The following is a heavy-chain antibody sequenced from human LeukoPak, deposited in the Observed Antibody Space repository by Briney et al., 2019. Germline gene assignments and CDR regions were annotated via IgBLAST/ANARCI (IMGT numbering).Heavy chain of an antibody. CDR1: GGTFSSYA. V-gene: IGHV1-69*06. CDR3: AREPLPDYYGSGSYWFDP. CDR2: IIPIFGTA. J-gene: IGHJ5*02. D-gene: IGHD3-10*01. Sequence: SVKVSCKASGGTFSSYAISWVRQAPGQGLEWMGGIIPIFGTANYAQKFQGRVTITADKSTSTAYMELSSLRSEDTAVYYCAREPLPDYYGSGSYWFDPWGQGTLVTVSS.